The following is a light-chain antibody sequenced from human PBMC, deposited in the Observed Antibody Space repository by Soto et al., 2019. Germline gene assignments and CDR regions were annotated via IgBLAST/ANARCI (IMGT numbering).Light chain of an antibody. V-gene: IGLV2-14*01. J-gene: IGLJ1*01. Sequence: QSVLTQPASVSGSPGQSITISCTGTSSDVGGYNYVSWYQQHPGKAPKLMIYEVSNRPSGVSNRFSGPKSGNTASLTISGLQAEDEADYYCSSYTSSSFYVFGTGTKVTVL. CDR3: SSYTSSSFYV. CDR2: EVS. CDR1: SSDVGGYNY.